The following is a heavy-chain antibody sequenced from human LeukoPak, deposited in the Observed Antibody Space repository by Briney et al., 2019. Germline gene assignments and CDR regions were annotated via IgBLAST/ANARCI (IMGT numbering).Heavy chain of an antibody. D-gene: IGHD3-10*01. J-gene: IGHJ4*02. Sequence: SETLSLTCTVSGGSISSSSYYWGWIRQPPGKGLEWIGSIYYSGSTYYNPSLKSRLTLSVDTSKNQFSLTVTSVTAADTAVYYCARARGEVGIDYWGQGTLVTVSS. CDR2: IYYSGST. CDR1: GGSISSSSYY. CDR3: ARARGEVGIDY. V-gene: IGHV4-39*07.